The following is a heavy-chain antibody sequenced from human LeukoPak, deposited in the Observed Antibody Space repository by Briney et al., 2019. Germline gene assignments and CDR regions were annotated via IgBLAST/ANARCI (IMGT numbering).Heavy chain of an antibody. J-gene: IGHJ3*02. D-gene: IGHD3-16*01. CDR2: ITNDGSST. CDR1: GLTFSSHW. CDR3: AKGLAGGFDI. Sequence: GGSLRLSCAASGLTFSSHWMHWVRQAPGKGLVWVSRITNDGSSTTYADSVKGRFTISRDNSKNTLYLQMTSLRAEDTAVYYCAKGLAGGFDIWGQGTVVTVSS. V-gene: IGHV3-74*01.